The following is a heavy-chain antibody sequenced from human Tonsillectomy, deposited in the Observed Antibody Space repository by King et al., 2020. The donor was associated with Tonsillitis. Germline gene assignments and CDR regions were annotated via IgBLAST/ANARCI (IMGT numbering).Heavy chain of an antibody. V-gene: IGHV3-23*04. CDR1: GFTFSNYA. J-gene: IGHJ3*02. D-gene: IGHD4-17*01. CDR3: VKDTPDRGDYSDAFDI. Sequence: VQLVESGGGLVQPGGSLRLSCAASGFTFSNYAMRWVRQTPGKGLVWVSAINSSGGGTYYADSVEGRFTIARDNSKNTVYLQMNSLRVEDTALYYCVKDTPDRGDYSDAFDIWGQGTMVTVSS. CDR2: INSSGGGT.